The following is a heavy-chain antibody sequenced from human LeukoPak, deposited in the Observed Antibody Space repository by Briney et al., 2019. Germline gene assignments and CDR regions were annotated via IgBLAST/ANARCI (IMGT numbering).Heavy chain of an antibody. V-gene: IGHV3-48*03. Sequence: GGSLRLSCAASGFTFSSYEMNWVRQAPGKGLEWVSYISSSGSTIYYADSVKGRFTISRDNAKNSLYLQMNSLRAEDTAVYYCASLEVDTAMVDYWGQGTLVTVSS. CDR3: ASLEVDTAMVDY. CDR1: GFTFSSYE. CDR2: ISSSGSTI. J-gene: IGHJ4*02. D-gene: IGHD5-18*01.